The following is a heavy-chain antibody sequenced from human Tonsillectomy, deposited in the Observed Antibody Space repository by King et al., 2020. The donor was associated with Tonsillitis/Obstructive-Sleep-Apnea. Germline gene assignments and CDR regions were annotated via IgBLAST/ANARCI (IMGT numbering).Heavy chain of an antibody. CDR1: EFTFSDYY. Sequence: VQLVESGGGLVKPGGSLRLSCAASEFTFSDYYMTWIRQAPGKGLEWVSYISSSSSYTNYAYSVKGRFTISRDNAKNSLYLQMNSLRAEDTAVYYCARDIEGRLNLDYYYYMDVWGKGTTVTVSS. V-gene: IGHV3-11*05. CDR3: ARDIEGRLNLDYYYYMDV. CDR2: ISSSSSYT. J-gene: IGHJ6*03. D-gene: IGHD1-14*01.